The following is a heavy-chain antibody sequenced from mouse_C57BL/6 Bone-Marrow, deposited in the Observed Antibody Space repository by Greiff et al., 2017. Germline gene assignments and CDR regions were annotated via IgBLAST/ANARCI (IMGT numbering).Heavy chain of an antibody. CDR3: ARCGSGYLDY. CDR1: GYTFTSYW. J-gene: IGHJ2*01. D-gene: IGHD3-2*02. CDR2: IDPSDSYT. Sequence: QVQLKESGAELVKPGASAKLSCKASGYTFTSYWMQWVKQRPGQGLEWIGEIDPSDSYTNYNQKFKGKATLTVDTSSSTAYMQLSSLTSEDSAVYYCARCGSGYLDYWGQGTTLTVSS. V-gene: IGHV1-50*01.